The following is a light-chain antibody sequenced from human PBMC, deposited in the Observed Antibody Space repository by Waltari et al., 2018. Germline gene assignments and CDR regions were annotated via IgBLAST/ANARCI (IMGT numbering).Light chain of an antibody. CDR3: FSFVAANSFV. Sequence: QSALTQPASVSGSPGQSITLSCTGTSNDIGNYDLVSWYQQRPGEAPTLLMYGATKRPSGVSNRFSGSKSGKTASLTISGLQTEDEADYYCFSFVAANSFVFGPGTKVTVL. CDR2: GAT. CDR1: SNDIGNYDL. V-gene: IGLV2-23*01. J-gene: IGLJ1*01.